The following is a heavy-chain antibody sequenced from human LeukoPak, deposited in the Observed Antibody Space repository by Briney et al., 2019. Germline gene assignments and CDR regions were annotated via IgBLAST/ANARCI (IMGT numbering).Heavy chain of an antibody. CDR2: ISSSSYI. J-gene: IGHJ6*03. CDR1: GLTFSSYS. V-gene: IGHV3-21*01. Sequence: GGSLTLSCAASGLTFSSYSMNWVRQAPGKGLEWVSSISSSSYIYYADPVKGRFTISRDNAKNSLYLQMNSLRAEDTAVYYCARAPHVLIPAGAGPAYYMDVWGKGTTVTVSS. CDR3: ARAPHVLIPAGAGPAYYMDV. D-gene: IGHD2-21*01.